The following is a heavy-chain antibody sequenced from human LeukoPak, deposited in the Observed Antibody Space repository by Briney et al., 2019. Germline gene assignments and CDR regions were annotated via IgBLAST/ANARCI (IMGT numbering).Heavy chain of an antibody. V-gene: IGHV4-34*01. J-gene: IGHJ4*02. CDR3: ARGGRFGAGNDY. Sequence: SETLSLTCTVSGGSISSYYWSWIRQPPGKGLEWIGEINHSGSTNYNPSLKSRVTISVDTSKSQFSLKLSSVTAADTAVYYCARGGRFGAGNDYWGQGTLVAVSS. D-gene: IGHD3-10*01. CDR2: INHSGST. CDR1: GGSISSYY.